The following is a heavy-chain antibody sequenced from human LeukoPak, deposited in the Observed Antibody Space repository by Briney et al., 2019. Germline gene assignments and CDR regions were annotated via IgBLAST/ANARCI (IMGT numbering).Heavy chain of an antibody. J-gene: IGHJ4*02. Sequence: GRSLRLSCAASGFTFSSYGMHWVRQAPGKGLEWVAVISYDGSNKYYADSVKGRFTISRDNSKNTLYLQMNSLRAEDTAVYYCAKRTNFVGYGSGSSPSDYWGQGTLVTVSS. V-gene: IGHV3-30*18. CDR2: ISYDGSNK. CDR1: GFTFSSYG. CDR3: AKRTNFVGYGSGSSPSDY. D-gene: IGHD3-10*01.